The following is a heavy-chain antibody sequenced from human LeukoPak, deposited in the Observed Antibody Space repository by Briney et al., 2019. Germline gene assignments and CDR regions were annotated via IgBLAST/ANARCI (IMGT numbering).Heavy chain of an antibody. CDR2: MSPDNANT. CDR3: ARTAAAGTAVFDY. J-gene: IGHJ4*02. V-gene: IGHV1-8*01. Sequence: GASVKVSCKASGYTFTSYDINWVRQATGQGLEWMGWMSPDNANTDYAQKFQGRVTITADKSTSTAYMELSSLRSEDTAVYYCARTAAAGTAVFDYWGQGTLVTVSS. CDR1: GYTFTSYD. D-gene: IGHD6-13*01.